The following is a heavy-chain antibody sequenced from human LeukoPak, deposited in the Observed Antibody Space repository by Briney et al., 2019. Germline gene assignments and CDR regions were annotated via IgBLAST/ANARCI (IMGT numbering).Heavy chain of an antibody. CDR1: GYTFTSYG. D-gene: IGHD3-10*01. J-gene: IGHJ6*03. Sequence: ASVKVSCKASGYTFTSYGISWVRQAPGQGLEWMGWISAYNGNTNYAQKLKGRVTMTTDTSTSTVYMELRRLRSDEAAVYYCARDLGYYGWGSYYNDQTYYYYYYYMDVWGKGTTVTISS. V-gene: IGHV1-18*01. CDR2: ISAYNGNT. CDR3: ARDLGYYGWGSYYNDQTYYYYYYYMDV.